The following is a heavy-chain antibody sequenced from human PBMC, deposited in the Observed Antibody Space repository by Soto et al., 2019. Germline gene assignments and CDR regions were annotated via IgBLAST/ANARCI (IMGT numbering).Heavy chain of an antibody. Sequence: QVQLVESGGGVVQPGRSLRLSCAASGFTFSNYGMHWVRQAPGKGLEWVAVIWYDGSNKYYTDSVKGRFTISRDNSKYTLYLQMNSLRAEDTAVYYCARDPTGMYSSNWVYFDYWGQGTLVTVSS. CDR1: GFTFSNYG. CDR3: ARDPTGMYSSNWVYFDY. J-gene: IGHJ4*02. D-gene: IGHD6-13*01. V-gene: IGHV3-33*01. CDR2: IWYDGSNK.